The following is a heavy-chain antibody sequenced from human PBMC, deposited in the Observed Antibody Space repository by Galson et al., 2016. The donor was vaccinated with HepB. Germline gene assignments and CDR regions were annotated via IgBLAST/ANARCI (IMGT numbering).Heavy chain of an antibody. J-gene: IGHJ1*01. CDR1: GFTFSRFW. V-gene: IGHV3-7*03. Sequence: SLRLSCAASGFTFSRFWMNWVRQAPGKGLEWVASIKEDGSKSFYADSVKGRFTISRDNVENSLSLQMYSLRAEDTAVYYCARYGDEAGWNFHQWGQGTLVTVSS. CDR3: ARYGDEAGWNFHQ. D-gene: IGHD6-19*01. CDR2: IKEDGSKS.